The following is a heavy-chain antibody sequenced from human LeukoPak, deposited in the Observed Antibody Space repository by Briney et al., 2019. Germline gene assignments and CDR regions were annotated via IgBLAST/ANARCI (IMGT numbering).Heavy chain of an antibody. CDR1: GFTFSSYS. V-gene: IGHV3-21*01. Sequence: GSLRLSCAASGFTFSSYSMNWVRQAPGKGLDWVSSISSSSSYIYYADSVKGRFTISRDNAKNSLYLQMNSLRAEDTAVYYCAREPSGTAIDYWGQGTLVTVSS. CDR3: AREPSGTAIDY. CDR2: ISSSSSYI. D-gene: IGHD1-1*01. J-gene: IGHJ4*02.